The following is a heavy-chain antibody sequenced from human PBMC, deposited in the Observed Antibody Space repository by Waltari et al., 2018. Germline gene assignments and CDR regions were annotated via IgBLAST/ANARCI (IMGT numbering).Heavy chain of an antibody. CDR2: ISDGVIIK. CDR1: GFDFSSYG. J-gene: IGHJ5*01. CDR3: AKEAYFANNNYHDS. Sequence: QVQLVESGGGVVQSGGSLRLACAASGFDFSSYGLHWVRQTPARGLEWVAMISDGVIIKEYADSVRGRFSIARDDSGRILYLQMDSLRVEDTAVYYCAKEAYFANNNYHDSWGQGTRVTVTS. V-gene: IGHV3-30*18. D-gene: IGHD2-21*01.